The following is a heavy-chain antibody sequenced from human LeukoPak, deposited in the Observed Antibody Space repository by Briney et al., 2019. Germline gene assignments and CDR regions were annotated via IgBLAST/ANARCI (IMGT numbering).Heavy chain of an antibody. V-gene: IGHV1-18*01. CDR1: GYKFTSYG. J-gene: IGHJ4*02. Sequence: ASVKVSCKASGYKFTSYGIGWVRQAPGQGLEWMGWMSAYDGKTYPAKKFQDRVSMTRDTDTTTAHMEMANLRSEDTAVYYCARVDGFSYGTPLDNWGQGTLVIVSS. D-gene: IGHD5-18*01. CDR3: ARVDGFSYGTPLDN. CDR2: MSAYDGKT.